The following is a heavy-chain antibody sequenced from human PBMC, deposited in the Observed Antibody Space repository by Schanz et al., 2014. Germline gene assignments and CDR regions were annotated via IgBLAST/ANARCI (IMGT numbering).Heavy chain of an antibody. CDR3: STTPNFYASGTYSWFDP. CDR1: GFTFSEVY. J-gene: IGHJ5*02. D-gene: IGHD3-10*01. V-gene: IGHV3-15*04. CDR2: IENNANGATT. Sequence: EVQLVESGGGLVQPGGSLRLSCSGSGFTFSEVYMSWVRQAPGKGLEWVGRIENNANGATTDYAAPVKGRFTVSRDDSRNTLYLQMSGLKTEDTAVYYCSTTPNFYASGTYSWFDPWGQGTRVTVSS.